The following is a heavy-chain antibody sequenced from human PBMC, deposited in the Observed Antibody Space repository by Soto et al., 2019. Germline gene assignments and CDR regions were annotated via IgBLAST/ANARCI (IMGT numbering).Heavy chain of an antibody. CDR2: MNPNTGET. V-gene: IGHV1-8*01. CDR3: ARQGSQYGSGNYLP. D-gene: IGHD3-10*01. Sequence: QVQLVQSGAEVKKPGASVKVSCKASGYTITTYNINWVRQATGQGLEWMGWMNPNTGETGSTEKFEGRVSMTRDISEATAYMELSSLTSDDTGVYYCARQGSQYGSGNYLPWGQGTLVTVSS. CDR1: GYTITTYN. J-gene: IGHJ5*02.